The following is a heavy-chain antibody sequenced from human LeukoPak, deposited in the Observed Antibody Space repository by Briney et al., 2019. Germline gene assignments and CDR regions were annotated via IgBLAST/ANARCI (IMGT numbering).Heavy chain of an antibody. Sequence: GGSLRLSCVASGFTFSSYWMHWVRQDPRKGLVWVSRISGDGRNINYADSVRGRFTISRDNAKNSLYLQMNSLRAEDTAVYYCAREVPAAILDYWGQGTLVTVSS. V-gene: IGHV3-74*01. CDR1: GFTFSSYW. J-gene: IGHJ4*02. CDR3: AREVPAAILDY. CDR2: ISGDGRNI. D-gene: IGHD2-2*02.